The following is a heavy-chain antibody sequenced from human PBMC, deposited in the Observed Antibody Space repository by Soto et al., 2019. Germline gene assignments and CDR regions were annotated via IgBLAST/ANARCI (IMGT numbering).Heavy chain of an antibody. J-gene: IGHJ4*02. Sequence: EVQLVESGGGLVKPGGSLRLSCAASGFTFSNAWMSWVRQAPGKGLEWVGRIKSKTDGGTTDYAAPVKGRFTISRDDSKNTLYLQMNSLKTEDTAVYYCTTDGGGTGTTYDYWGQGILVTVSS. D-gene: IGHD1-7*01. CDR3: TTDGGGTGTTYDY. CDR2: IKSKTDGGTT. CDR1: GFTFSNAW. V-gene: IGHV3-15*01.